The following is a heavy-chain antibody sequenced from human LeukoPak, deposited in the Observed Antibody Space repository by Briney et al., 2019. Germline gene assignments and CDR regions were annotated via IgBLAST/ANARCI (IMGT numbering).Heavy chain of an antibody. Sequence: SETLSLTRAVYGGSFSGYYWSWIRQPPGKGLEWIGEINHSGSTNYNPSLKSRVTISVDTSKNQFSLKLSSVTAADTAVYYCARGRGRYYGSGSSTGWFDPWGQGTLVTVSS. V-gene: IGHV4-34*01. CDR3: ARGRGRYYGSGSSTGWFDP. CDR2: INHSGST. CDR1: GGSFSGYY. J-gene: IGHJ5*02. D-gene: IGHD3-10*01.